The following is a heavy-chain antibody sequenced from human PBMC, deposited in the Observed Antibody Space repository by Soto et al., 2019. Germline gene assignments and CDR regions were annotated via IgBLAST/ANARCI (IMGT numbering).Heavy chain of an antibody. V-gene: IGHV4-34*01. CDR3: ASSWYPPSNYYYGMDV. CDR1: GGSFSGYY. Sequence: QVQLQQWGAGLLKPSETLSLTCAVYGGSFSGYYWSWIRQPPGKGLEWIGEINHSGSTNYNPSLESRVTISVDTSKNQFSLKLSSVTAADTAVYYCASSWYPPSNYYYGMDVWGQGTTVTVSS. J-gene: IGHJ6*02. CDR2: INHSGST. D-gene: IGHD6-13*01.